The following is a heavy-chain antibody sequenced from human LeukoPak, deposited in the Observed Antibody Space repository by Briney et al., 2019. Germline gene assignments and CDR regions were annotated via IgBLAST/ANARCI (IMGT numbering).Heavy chain of an antibody. CDR3: ARGHDYYGSGSYRLVSWFDP. Sequence: SETLSLTCIVSGSSISSDFYWGWIRQPPGKGLEWIGSVSRSGSTYHNPSLKSRVTISVDTPKNHFSLKLTSVTAADTAVYYCARGHDYYGSGSYRLVSWFDPWGPGTLVIVSS. CDR1: GSSISSDFY. V-gene: IGHV4-38-2*02. CDR2: VSRSGST. D-gene: IGHD3-10*01. J-gene: IGHJ5*02.